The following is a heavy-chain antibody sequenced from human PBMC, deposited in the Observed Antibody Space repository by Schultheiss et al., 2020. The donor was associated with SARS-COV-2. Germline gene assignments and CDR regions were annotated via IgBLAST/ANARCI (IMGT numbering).Heavy chain of an antibody. D-gene: IGHD4-23*01. CDR3: ARHVLMGYGGGDGFDY. V-gene: IGHV3-11*03. CDR1: GFTFSDYY. CDR2: ISSSSSYT. J-gene: IGHJ4*02. Sequence: GGSLRLSCAASGFTFSDYYMSWIRQAPGKGLEWVSYISSSSSYTNYADSVKGRFTISRDNAKNSLYLQMNSLRAEDTAVYYCARHVLMGYGGGDGFDYWGQGTLVTVSS.